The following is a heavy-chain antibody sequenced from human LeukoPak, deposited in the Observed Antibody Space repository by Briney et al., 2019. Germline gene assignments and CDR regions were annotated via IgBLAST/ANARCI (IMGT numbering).Heavy chain of an antibody. Sequence: GGSLRLSCAASGFTFSSYSMNWVRQAPGKGLEWVSSISSSSSYIHYADSVKGRFTISRDNAKNSLYLQMNSLRAEDTAVYYCASWGRGWELLNDYWGQGTLVTVSS. CDR3: ASWGRGWELLNDY. V-gene: IGHV3-21*01. CDR1: GFTFSSYS. CDR2: ISSSSSYI. J-gene: IGHJ4*02. D-gene: IGHD1-26*01.